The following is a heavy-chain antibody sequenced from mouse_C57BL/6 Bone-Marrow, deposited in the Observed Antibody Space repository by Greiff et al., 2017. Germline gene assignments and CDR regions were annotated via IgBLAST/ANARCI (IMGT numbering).Heavy chain of an antibody. CDR2: ISYDGSN. CDR1: GYSITSGYY. D-gene: IGHD1-1*01. Sequence: EVQLQQSGPGLVKPSQSLSLTCSVTGYSITSGYYWNWIRQFPGNKLEWMGYISYDGSNNYNPSLKNRISITRDTSKNQFFLKLNSVTTEDTATYYCARDPYYYGSSSWGQGTTLTVSS. V-gene: IGHV3-6*01. CDR3: ARDPYYYGSSS. J-gene: IGHJ2*01.